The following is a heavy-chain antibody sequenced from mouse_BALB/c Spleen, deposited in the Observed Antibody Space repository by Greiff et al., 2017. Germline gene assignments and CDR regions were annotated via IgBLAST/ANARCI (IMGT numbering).Heavy chain of an antibody. J-gene: IGHJ3*01. Sequence: EVQGVESGGGLVKPGGSLKLSCAASGFTFSSYAMSWVRQSPEKRLEWVAEISSGGSYTYYPDTVTGRFTISRDNAKNTLYLEMSSLRSEDTAMYYCAPGYGSSPAWFAYWGQGTLVTVSA. CDR2: ISSGGSYT. D-gene: IGHD1-1*01. CDR3: APGYGSSPAWFAY. V-gene: IGHV5-9-4*01. CDR1: GFTFSSYA.